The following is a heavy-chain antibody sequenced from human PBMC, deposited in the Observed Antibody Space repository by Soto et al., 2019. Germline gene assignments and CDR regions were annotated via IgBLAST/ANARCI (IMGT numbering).Heavy chain of an antibody. CDR1: GFTFSSYS. J-gene: IGHJ4*02. CDR3: ARIGRLRWGDY. CDR2: ISSSSSTI. V-gene: IGHV3-48*01. Sequence: PGGSLRLSCAASGFTFSSYSMNWVRQAPGKGLEWVSYISSSSSTIYYADYVKGRFTISRDNAENSLYLKMNSLRAEDTAVYYCARIGRLRWGDYWGQGTLVTVSS. D-gene: IGHD4-17*01.